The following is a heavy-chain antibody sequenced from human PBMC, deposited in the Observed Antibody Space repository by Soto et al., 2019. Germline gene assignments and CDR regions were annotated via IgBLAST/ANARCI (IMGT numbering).Heavy chain of an antibody. J-gene: IGHJ4*02. Sequence: EVQLVESGGGLVQPGGSLRLSCAASGFTFSSYWMNWVRQAPGKGLVWVSRINSDGSSISYADSVKGRFTISRDNAKNTLYLQMNSLRAEDTAVYNCARDPWGGYDSPPDYWGQGTLVTVSS. CDR2: INSDGSSI. D-gene: IGHD5-12*01. V-gene: IGHV3-74*01. CDR3: ARDPWGGYDSPPDY. CDR1: GFTFSSYW.